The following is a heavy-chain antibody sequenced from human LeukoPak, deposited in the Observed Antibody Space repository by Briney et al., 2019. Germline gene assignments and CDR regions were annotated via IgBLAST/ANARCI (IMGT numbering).Heavy chain of an antibody. V-gene: IGHV3-64*04. Sequence: GGSLRLSCSASGFTFSNYAMHWVRQAPGKGLEYVSAISSNGGSTYYADSVKGRFTISRDNSKNTLYLQMNSLRAEDTAVYYCAASGSQYFYDSGGFKYWGQGSLVTVSS. CDR1: GFTFSNYA. CDR3: AASGSQYFYDSGGFKY. D-gene: IGHD3-22*01. J-gene: IGHJ4*02. CDR2: ISSNGGST.